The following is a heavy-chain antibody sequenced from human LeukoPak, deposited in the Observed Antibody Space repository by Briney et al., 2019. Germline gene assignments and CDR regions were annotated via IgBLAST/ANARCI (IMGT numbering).Heavy chain of an antibody. D-gene: IGHD3-3*01. CDR2: IYTSGST. CDR1: GGSISSGSYY. CDR3: ARDSPRRYYDFWRGRAAFDI. Sequence: PSETLSLTCTVSGGSISSGSYYWSWIRQPAGKGLEWIGRIYTSGSTNYNPSLKSRVTISVDTSKNQFSLKLSSVTAADTAVYYCARDSPRRYYDFWRGRAAFDIWGQGTMVTVSS. V-gene: IGHV4-61*02. J-gene: IGHJ3*02.